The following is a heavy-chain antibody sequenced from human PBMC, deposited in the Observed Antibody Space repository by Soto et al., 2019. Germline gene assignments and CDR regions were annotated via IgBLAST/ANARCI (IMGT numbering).Heavy chain of an antibody. CDR1: GGSISSGGYS. CDR3: ARHRTHSSSWVDY. CDR2: IYHSGST. D-gene: IGHD6-13*01. V-gene: IGHV4-30-2*01. Sequence: PSETLSLTCAVSGGSISSGGYSWSWIRQPPGKGLEWIGYIYHSGSTYYNPSLKSRVTISVDRSKNQFSLKLNSVTAADTAVYYCARHRTHSSSWVDYWGQGTLVTVSS. J-gene: IGHJ4*02.